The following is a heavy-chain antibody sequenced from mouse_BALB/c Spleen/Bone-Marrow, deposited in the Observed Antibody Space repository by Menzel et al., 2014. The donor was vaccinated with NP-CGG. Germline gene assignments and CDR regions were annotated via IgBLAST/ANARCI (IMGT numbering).Heavy chain of an antibody. CDR2: ILPGSGSI. J-gene: IGHJ4*01. Sequence: VKLVESGAELMKPGASVKTSCKATGYTFSSYWIEWVKQRPGHGLEWIGEILPGSGSIKYNEKFKGKATFTADTSSNTAYMQLSSLTSEDSAVYYCASRYDTMDYWGQGTSVTVSS. V-gene: IGHV1-9*01. CDR3: ASRYDTMDY. CDR1: GYTFSSYW.